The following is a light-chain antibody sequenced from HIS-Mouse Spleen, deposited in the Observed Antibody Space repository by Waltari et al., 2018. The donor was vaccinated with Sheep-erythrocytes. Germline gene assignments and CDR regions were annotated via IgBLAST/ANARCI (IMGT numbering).Light chain of an antibody. J-gene: IGLJ2*01. CDR1: KLGDKY. Sequence: SYELTQPPSVSVSPGQTASITCSGDKLGDKYACWYQQKPGQSPVLVIYQDSKRPSGIPDRFSGSNSGTTATLTIRGTQAMDEADYYCQAWDSSYVVFGGGTKLTVL. CDR3: QAWDSSYVV. V-gene: IGLV3-1*01. CDR2: QDS.